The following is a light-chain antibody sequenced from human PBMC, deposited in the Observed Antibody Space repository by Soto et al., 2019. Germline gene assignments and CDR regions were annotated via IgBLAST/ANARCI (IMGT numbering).Light chain of an antibody. Sequence: QSVLTQPASVSGSPGQSITISCTGTSSDIGGYNYISWYQQLPGKAPKVIIYDVRNRPSGVSNRFAGSRSGNTASLTISGLQAEDEADYYCSPYTSSSTVIFGGGTKLTVL. CDR1: SSDIGGYNY. J-gene: IGLJ2*01. CDR3: SPYTSSSTVI. V-gene: IGLV2-14*01. CDR2: DVR.